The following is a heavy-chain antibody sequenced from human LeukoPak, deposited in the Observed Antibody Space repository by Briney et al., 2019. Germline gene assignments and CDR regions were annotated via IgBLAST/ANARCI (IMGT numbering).Heavy chain of an antibody. D-gene: IGHD2-15*01. V-gene: IGHV4-34*01. CDR2: INHSGST. Sequence: SETLSLTCAVYGGSFIGFHWNWIRQPPGKGLEWIGDINHSGSTNYNPSLTSRVTISVDPSKNQFSLKLSSVTAADTAVYYCARSVEEECSGGSCYSYYYYMGVWGKGTTVTVSS. CDR1: GGSFIGFH. J-gene: IGHJ6*03. CDR3: ARSVEEECSGGSCYSYYYYMGV.